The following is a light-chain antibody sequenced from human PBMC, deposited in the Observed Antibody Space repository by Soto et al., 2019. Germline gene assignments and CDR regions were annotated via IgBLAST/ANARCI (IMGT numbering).Light chain of an antibody. V-gene: IGKV2-28*01. CDR3: LQAQRSWT. CDR2: S. J-gene: IGKJ1*01. Sequence: SIRASGFPDRFSGSGSGTDFTLKISRVEAEDVGVYYCLQAQRSWTSGKETRVEIK.